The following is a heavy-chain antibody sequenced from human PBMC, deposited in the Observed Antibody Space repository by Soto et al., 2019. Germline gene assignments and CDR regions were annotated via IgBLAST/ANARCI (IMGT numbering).Heavy chain of an antibody. Sequence: ASVKVSSKASGFTFTCYCISWVRQAPGKGLEWMGWISAYNGNTNYAQKLQGRVTLTTERPTRTAYLEVRSLRSDDTAIYFCARDGFYAGSGRYSYTYSPPPFYGMDVWGQGTTVTVSS. D-gene: IGHD5-18*01. V-gene: IGHV1-18*01. CDR1: GFTFTCYC. CDR3: ARDGFYAGSGRYSYTYSPPPFYGMDV. J-gene: IGHJ6*02. CDR2: ISAYNGNT.